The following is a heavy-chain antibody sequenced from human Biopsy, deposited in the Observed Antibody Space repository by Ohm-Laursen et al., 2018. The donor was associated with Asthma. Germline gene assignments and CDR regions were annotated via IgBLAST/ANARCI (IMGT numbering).Heavy chain of an antibody. J-gene: IGHJ4*02. CDR1: GFAVSRDY. CDR2: IYSGGTS. V-gene: IGHV3-53*01. CDR3: ARGDSSNWSHYYFDY. D-gene: IGHD3-22*01. Sequence: GSLRLSCSASGFAVSRDYMFWVRQAPGKGLEWVSVIYSGGTSHTADSVRGRFTIPRDYSKNTLYLQMHSLRAEDTAVYYCARGDSSNWSHYYFDYWGQGTLVTVSP.